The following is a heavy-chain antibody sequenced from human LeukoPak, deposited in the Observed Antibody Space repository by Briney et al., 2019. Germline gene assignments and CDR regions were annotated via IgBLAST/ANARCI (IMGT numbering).Heavy chain of an antibody. J-gene: IGHJ4*02. D-gene: IGHD5-12*01. CDR3: AKDRLRGYSGYDLSDY. V-gene: IGHV3-30*02. CDR2: IRYDGSNK. CDR1: GFTFSSYG. Sequence: PGGSLRLSCAASGFTFSSYGMHWVRQAPGKGLEWVAFIRYDGSNKYYADSVKGRFSISRDNSKNTLYLQMNSLRAEDTAVYYCAKDRLRGYSGYDLSDYWGQGTPVTVSS.